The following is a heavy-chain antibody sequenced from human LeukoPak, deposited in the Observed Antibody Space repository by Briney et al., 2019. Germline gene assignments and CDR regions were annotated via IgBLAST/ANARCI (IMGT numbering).Heavy chain of an antibody. V-gene: IGHV3-48*03. CDR3: ARGPYASGTYGRRGWVHYMDV. J-gene: IGHJ6*03. CDR1: GFTFSSYE. CDR2: ISSSGSTI. D-gene: IGHD3-10*01. Sequence: GGSLRLSCAASGFTFSSYEVNWVRQAPGKGLEWVSYISSSGSTIYYADSVKGRFTISRDNAKNSLYLQLNSLRAEDTAVYYCARGPYASGTYGRRGWVHYMDVWGKGTTVTISS.